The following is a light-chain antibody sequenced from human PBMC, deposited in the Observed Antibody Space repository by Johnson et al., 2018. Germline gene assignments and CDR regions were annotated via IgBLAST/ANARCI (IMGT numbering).Light chain of an antibody. CDR2: ENN. Sequence: QSVLTQPPSVSAAPGQKVTISCSGSSSNIGNNYVSWYQQLPGTAPKLLIYENNKRPSGIPDRFSGSKSGTSATLGITGLQTGDEADYYCGTWDSSRSRGNVCGTGSKVTVL. CDR1: SSNIGNNY. J-gene: IGLJ1*01. V-gene: IGLV1-51*02. CDR3: GTWDSSRSRGNV.